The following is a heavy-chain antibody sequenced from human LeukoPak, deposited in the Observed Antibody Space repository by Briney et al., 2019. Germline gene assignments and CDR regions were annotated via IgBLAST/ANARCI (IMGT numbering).Heavy chain of an antibody. Sequence: SETLSLTCAVYGGSFSGYYWSWIRRPPGKGLEWIGEINHSGSTNYNPSLKSRVTISVDTSKNQFSLKLSSVTAADTAVYYCARGYIVVVVAATDSFYDYWGQGTLVTVSS. V-gene: IGHV4-34*01. CDR3: ARGYIVVVVAATDSFYDY. J-gene: IGHJ4*02. CDR2: INHSGST. D-gene: IGHD2-15*01. CDR1: GGSFSGYY.